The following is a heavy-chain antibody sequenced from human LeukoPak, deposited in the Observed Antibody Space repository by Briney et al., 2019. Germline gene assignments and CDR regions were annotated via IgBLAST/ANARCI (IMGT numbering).Heavy chain of an antibody. CDR3: ARGAILVAVPNFEY. D-gene: IGHD5-12*01. Sequence: GESLKTSCEVSGYSFTTYWIGWVRQMPGKGLEWMGMIYPADSDTRYSPSFQGQVTISADKSINTAYLQWTSLQASDTAMYYCARGAILVAVPNFEYWGQGTLVTVSS. CDR1: GYSFTTYW. J-gene: IGHJ4*02. V-gene: IGHV5-51*01. CDR2: IYPADSDT.